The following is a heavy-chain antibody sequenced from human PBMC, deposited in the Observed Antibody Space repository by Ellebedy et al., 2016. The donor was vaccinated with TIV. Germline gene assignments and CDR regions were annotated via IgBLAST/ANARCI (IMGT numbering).Heavy chain of an antibody. Sequence: GGSLRLSCGASGFNFDDYGMTWVRQAPGKGLEWVSGINWSGDSTSYADSVKGRFTISRDNAKNSLYLQMNSLRAEDTAMYYCASIRRITMVRGVFSNWFDPWGPGTLVTVSS. CDR1: GFNFDDYG. V-gene: IGHV3-20*04. CDR3: ASIRRITMVRGVFSNWFDP. J-gene: IGHJ5*02. D-gene: IGHD3-10*01. CDR2: INWSGDST.